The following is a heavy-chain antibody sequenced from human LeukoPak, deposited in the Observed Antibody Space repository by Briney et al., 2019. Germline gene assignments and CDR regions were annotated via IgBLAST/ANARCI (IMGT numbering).Heavy chain of an antibody. D-gene: IGHD6-13*01. CDR2: ISGSGGST. CDR3: ANPGRAAADY. V-gene: IGHV3-23*01. J-gene: IGHJ4*02. Sequence: GGSLRLSCVASGFTFGVYGMSWVRQAPGKGLEWVSVISGSGGSTNYADSVKGRFTISRDNSKNTLYLQMNGLTAEDTAVYYCANPGRAAADYWGQGTLVTVSS. CDR1: GFTFGVYG.